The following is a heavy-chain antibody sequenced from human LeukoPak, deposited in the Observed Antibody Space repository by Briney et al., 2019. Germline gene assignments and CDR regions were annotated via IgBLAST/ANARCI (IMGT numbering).Heavy chain of an antibody. CDR3: ARVGSGGHFDY. CDR1: GFTFSSYA. D-gene: IGHD3-16*01. V-gene: IGHV3-64*01. Sequence: GGSLRLSCAASGFTFSSYAMHWVHQAPGKGLEYVSAISSNGGSTYYANSVKGRFTISRDNSKNTLYLQMGSLRAEDMAVYYCARVGSGGHFDYWGQGTLVTVSS. J-gene: IGHJ4*02. CDR2: ISSNGGST.